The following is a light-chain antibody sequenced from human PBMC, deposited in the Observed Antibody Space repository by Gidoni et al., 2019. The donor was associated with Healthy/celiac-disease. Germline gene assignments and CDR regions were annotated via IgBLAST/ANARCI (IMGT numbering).Light chain of an antibody. V-gene: IGKV3-11*01. CDR2: DAS. CDR3: QQRSNWPPT. J-gene: IGKJ5*01. CDR1: QSVSSY. Sequence: EIVLTQSPATLSLSPGERATLSCRASQSVSSYLAWYQQKPGQAPRLLIYDASNRATGIPARFSGSGSGTDFTLTISSLEPEDFAVYHCQQRSNWPPTFGQXTRLEIK.